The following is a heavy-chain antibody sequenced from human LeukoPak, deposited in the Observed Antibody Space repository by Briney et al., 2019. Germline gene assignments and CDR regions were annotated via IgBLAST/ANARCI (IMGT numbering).Heavy chain of an antibody. CDR3: ARGGYSYGSYYFDY. V-gene: IGHV4-31*03. Sequence: SQTLSLTRTVSGGSISSGGYYWSWIRQHPGKGLEWIGYIYYSGSTYYNPSLKSRVTISVDTSKNQFSLKLSSVTAADTAVYYCARGGYSYGSYYFDYWGQGTLVTVSS. CDR1: GGSISSGGYY. J-gene: IGHJ4*02. CDR2: IYYSGST. D-gene: IGHD5-18*01.